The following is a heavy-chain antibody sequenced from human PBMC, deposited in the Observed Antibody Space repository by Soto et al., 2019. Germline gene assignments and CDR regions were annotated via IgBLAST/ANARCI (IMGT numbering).Heavy chain of an antibody. CDR2: FRTGGDDGTT. D-gene: IGHD3-10*01. CDR3: AKKVNSGPGSQYFDY. J-gene: IGHJ4*02. Sequence: LRLSCAASGFTFSSYSMSWVRQAPGKGLEWVSGFRTGGDDGTTYYADSVKGRFTISRDNSKNTLFLQMNSLRAEDTAIYYCAKKVNSGPGSQYFDYWGQGTLVTVS. CDR1: GFTFSSYS. V-gene: IGHV3-23*01.